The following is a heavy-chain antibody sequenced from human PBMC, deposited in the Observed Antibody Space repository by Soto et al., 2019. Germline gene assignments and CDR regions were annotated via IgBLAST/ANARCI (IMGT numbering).Heavy chain of an antibody. CDR3: AREGSDYDSSGYYAAL. D-gene: IGHD3-22*01. J-gene: IGHJ4*02. Sequence: ASVKVSCKASGGTFSSYTISWVRQAPGQGLEWMGRIIPILGIANYAQKFQGRVTITADKSTSTAYMELSSLRSEDTAVYYCAREGSDYDSSGYYAALWGQGTLVTVSS. CDR2: IIPILGIA. CDR1: GGTFSSYT. V-gene: IGHV1-69*04.